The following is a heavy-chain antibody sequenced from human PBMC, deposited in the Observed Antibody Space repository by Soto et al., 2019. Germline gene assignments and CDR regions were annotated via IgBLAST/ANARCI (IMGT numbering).Heavy chain of an antibody. D-gene: IGHD1-1*01. CDR1: GFTFSSYA. CDR3: ARELERVFDY. Sequence: QVQLVESGGGVVQPGRSLRLSCAASGFTFSSYAMHWVRQAPGKGLEWVAVIAYDGRNKYYADSVKGRFTISRDNSKNTLYLQMISLRILDTAVYYCARELERVFDYWGQGTLVTVCS. CDR2: IAYDGRNK. J-gene: IGHJ4*02. V-gene: IGHV3-30*04.